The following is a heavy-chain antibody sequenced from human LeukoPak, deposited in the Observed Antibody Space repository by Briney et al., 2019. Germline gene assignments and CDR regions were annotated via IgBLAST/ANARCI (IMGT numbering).Heavy chain of an antibody. CDR2: IRRKGQSYST. D-gene: IGHD2-21*01. CDR1: GFIFSDYI. J-gene: IGHJ3*02. V-gene: IGHV3-72*01. CDR3: SRDGKEGDQSGFDI. Sequence: PGGSLRLSCAASGFIFSDYIFDWVRQAPGKGLEWVGRIRRKGQSYSTEYAASVKDRFSISRDDSKNSLYLDMYSLKTEDTAVYYCSRDGKEGDQSGFDIWGQGTMVTVSS.